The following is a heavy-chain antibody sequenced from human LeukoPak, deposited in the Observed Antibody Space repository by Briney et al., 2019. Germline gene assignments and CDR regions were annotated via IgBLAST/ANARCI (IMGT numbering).Heavy chain of an antibody. CDR3: ARGGFRFRRYFDL. CDR1: GVSFSGYY. D-gene: IGHD3-10*01. Sequence: SETLSLTCAVYGVSFSGYYWSWIRQPPGKGLEWIGEINHSGSTNYNPSLKSRVTISVDTSKNQFSLKLSSVTAADTAVYYCARGGFRFRRYFDLWGRGTLVTVSS. CDR2: INHSGST. J-gene: IGHJ2*01. V-gene: IGHV4-34*01.